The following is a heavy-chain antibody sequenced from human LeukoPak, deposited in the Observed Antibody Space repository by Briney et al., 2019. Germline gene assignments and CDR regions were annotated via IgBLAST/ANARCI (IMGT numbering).Heavy chain of an antibody. CDR3: ARLNQLERFDAFDI. CDR1: GGSISGYF. J-gene: IGHJ3*02. Sequence: SGTLSLTCTVSGGSISGYFWSWIRQSPGKGLEWIGYIYYIGSTKYNPSLKSRVTISVDTSKNQFSLKVKSVTAADTAVYYCARLNQLERFDAFDIWGQGTMVTVSS. CDR2: IYYIGST. V-gene: IGHV4-59*08. D-gene: IGHD1-1*01.